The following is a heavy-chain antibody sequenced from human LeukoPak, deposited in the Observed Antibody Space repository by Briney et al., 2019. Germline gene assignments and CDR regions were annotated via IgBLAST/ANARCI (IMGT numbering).Heavy chain of an antibody. J-gene: IGHJ4*02. Sequence: PGGSLRLSCAASGFTFSNYWMSWVRQAPGKGLECVANIKEDGSEKNYVDSVKGRFTTPRDNAKNSLYLQMNSLRAEDTAVYYCARYARGPLDWGQGTLVTVSS. CDR2: IKEDGSEK. V-gene: IGHV3-7*01. CDR1: GFTFSNYW. D-gene: IGHD6-6*01. CDR3: ARYARGPLD.